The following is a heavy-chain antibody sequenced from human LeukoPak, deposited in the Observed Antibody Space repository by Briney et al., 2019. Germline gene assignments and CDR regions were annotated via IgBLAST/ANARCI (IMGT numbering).Heavy chain of an antibody. CDR3: ARARGGYSPIDY. Sequence: SETLSLTCAVYGGSFSGYYWSWIRQPPGKGLEWIGEINHSGSTNYNPSLKSRVTISVDTSKNQFSLKLSSVTAADTAVYYCARARGGYSPIDYWGQGTLVTASS. D-gene: IGHD5-18*01. CDR1: GGSFSGYY. CDR2: INHSGST. J-gene: IGHJ4*02. V-gene: IGHV4-34*01.